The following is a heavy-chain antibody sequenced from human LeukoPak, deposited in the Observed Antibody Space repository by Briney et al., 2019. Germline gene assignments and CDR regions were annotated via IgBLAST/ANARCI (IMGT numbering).Heavy chain of an antibody. Sequence: GGSLRLSCAASGITFRSYAMSWVRQAPGKGLEWVAVISYDGSNKFYADSVKGRFTISRDNSRNTLYLQMNSLRAEDTAVYYCARGVERFGELKEDAFDIWGQGTMVTVSS. CDR1: GITFRSYA. CDR2: ISYDGSNK. D-gene: IGHD3-10*01. CDR3: ARGVERFGELKEDAFDI. J-gene: IGHJ3*02. V-gene: IGHV3-30*03.